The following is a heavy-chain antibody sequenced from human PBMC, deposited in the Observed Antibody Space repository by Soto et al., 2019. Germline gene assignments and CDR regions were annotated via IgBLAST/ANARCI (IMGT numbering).Heavy chain of an antibody. V-gene: IGHV4-34*01. D-gene: IGHD4-17*01. J-gene: IGHJ6*02. CDR1: GGSFSGYY. Sequence: SETLSLTCAVYGGSFSGYYWSWIRQPPGKGLEWIGEINHSGSTNYNPSLKSRVTISVDTSKIQFSLKLSSVTAADTAVYYCARGAHDYGDYTGTYYGMDVWGQGTTVTVSS. CDR3: ARGAHDYGDYTGTYYGMDV. CDR2: INHSGST.